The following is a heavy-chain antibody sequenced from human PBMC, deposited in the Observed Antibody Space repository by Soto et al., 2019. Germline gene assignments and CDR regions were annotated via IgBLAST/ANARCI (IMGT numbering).Heavy chain of an antibody. D-gene: IGHD3-10*01. J-gene: IGHJ4*02. Sequence: XGSLRLSCSASGFTFSSYAMHWVRQAPGKGLEWVAVISYDGSNKYYADSVKGRFTISRDNSKNTLYLQMNSLRAEDTAVYYCARDGNTMVLDYWGQGTLVTVSS. CDR3: ARDGNTMVLDY. CDR1: GFTFSSYA. CDR2: ISYDGSNK. V-gene: IGHV3-30-3*01.